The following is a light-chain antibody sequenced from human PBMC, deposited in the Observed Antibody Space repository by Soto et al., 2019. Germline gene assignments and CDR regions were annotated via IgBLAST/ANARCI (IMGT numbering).Light chain of an antibody. J-gene: IGKJ4*01. CDR3: QQANSFPLS. CDR1: QGISSW. V-gene: IGKV1-12*01. CDR2: AAS. Sequence: DIQMTQSPSSVSASVGDRVTITCRASQGISSWLAWYQKKPGKAPKLLIYAASSLQSGAPSRFRGSRSETDFTLTITSLQPEDFATYYCQQANSFPLSFGGGTKVEIK.